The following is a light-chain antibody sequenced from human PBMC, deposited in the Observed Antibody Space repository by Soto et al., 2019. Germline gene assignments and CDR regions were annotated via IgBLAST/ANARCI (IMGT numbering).Light chain of an antibody. CDR1: QSISTY. V-gene: IGKV1-8*01. CDR3: RQYYSNVPIT. Sequence: IQMTQSPSSLSASLGDRVTITCRASQSISTYLAWYQQKPGKAPKLLIYGASTLQSGVPSRFSGSGSGTDFTLTISCLQSEDFATYYCRQYYSNVPITFGQGTRLEIK. CDR2: GAS. J-gene: IGKJ5*01.